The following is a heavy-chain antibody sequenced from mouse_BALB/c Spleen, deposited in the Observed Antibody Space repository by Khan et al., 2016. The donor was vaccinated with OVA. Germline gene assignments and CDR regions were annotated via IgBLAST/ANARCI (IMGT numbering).Heavy chain of an antibody. D-gene: IGHD1-1*01. Sequence: EVELVESGGGLVMPGGSLKLSCAASGFTFSSYAMSWVRQTPEKRLEWVATISSSGNYTYYPDSVKGRFTISRDNAKNTLYLQLSSLRSEDTAMYYCARPPITTVVATSYWFFDVWGSGTTVTVSS. V-gene: IGHV5-9-3*01. J-gene: IGHJ1*01. CDR2: ISSSGNYT. CDR1: GFTFSSYA. CDR3: ARPPITTVVATSYWFFDV.